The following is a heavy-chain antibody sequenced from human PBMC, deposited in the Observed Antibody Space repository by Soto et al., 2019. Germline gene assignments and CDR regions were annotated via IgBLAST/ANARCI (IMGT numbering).Heavy chain of an antibody. CDR1: GFTFSSYW. J-gene: IGHJ6*02. CDR3: ARDRTVRGYCSGGSCHVWISYYYYYGMDV. D-gene: IGHD2-15*01. CDR2: IKQDGSEK. Sequence: GGSLRLSCAASGFTFSSYWMSWVRQAPGKGLEWVANIKQDGSEKYYVDSVKGRFTISRDNAKNSLYLQMNSLRAEDTAVYYCARDRTVRGYCSGGSCHVWISYYYYYGMDVWGQGTTVTVSS. V-gene: IGHV3-7*01.